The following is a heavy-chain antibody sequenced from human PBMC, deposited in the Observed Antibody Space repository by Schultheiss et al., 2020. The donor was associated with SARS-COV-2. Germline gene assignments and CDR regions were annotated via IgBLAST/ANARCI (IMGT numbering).Heavy chain of an antibody. CDR3: ARADIVVVPAYYYYGMDV. J-gene: IGHJ6*02. V-gene: IGHV3-30-3*01. CDR2: ISYDGSNK. D-gene: IGHD2-2*01. Sequence: GESLKISCAASGFTFSSYAMHWVRQAPGKGLEWVAVISYDGSNKYYADSVKGRFTISRDNSKNTLYLQMNSLRAEDTAVYYCARADIVVVPAYYYYGMDVWGQGTTVTVSS. CDR1: GFTFSSYA.